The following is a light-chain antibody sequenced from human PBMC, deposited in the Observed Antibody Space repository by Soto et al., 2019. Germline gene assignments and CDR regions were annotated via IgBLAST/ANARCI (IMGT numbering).Light chain of an antibody. J-gene: IGKJ4*01. CDR2: GAS. V-gene: IGKV3-20*01. CDR1: HSVNSNS. Sequence: EIVLTQSPGILSLSPGDRATLSCRTSHSVNSNSLAWYQQKPGQAPRLLLYGASTRAIGIPDRFSGSGSGTDFTLTISRLEPEDFAVYYCQQYGTSPPLTFGGGTEVEIK. CDR3: QQYGTSPPLT.